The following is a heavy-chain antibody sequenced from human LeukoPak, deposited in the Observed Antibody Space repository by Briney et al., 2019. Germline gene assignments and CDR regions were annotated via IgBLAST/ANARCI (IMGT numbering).Heavy chain of an antibody. CDR3: ARPAVAGLYYFDY. CDR2: IIPIFGTA. Sequence: EASVKVSCKASGGTFSSYAISWVRQAPGQGLEWMGGIIPIFGTANYAQKFQGRVTITAGESTSTAYMELSSLRSEDTAVYYCARPAVAGLYYFDYWGQGTLVTVSS. D-gene: IGHD6-19*01. J-gene: IGHJ4*02. V-gene: IGHV1-69*13. CDR1: GGTFSSYA.